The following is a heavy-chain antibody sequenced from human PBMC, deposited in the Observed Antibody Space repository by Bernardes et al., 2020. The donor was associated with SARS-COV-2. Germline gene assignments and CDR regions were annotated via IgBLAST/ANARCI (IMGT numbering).Heavy chain of an antibody. V-gene: IGHV4-59*08. CDR1: GGTIVNYY. CDR2: MFSRGYT. Sequence: SETLCLTCTASGGTIVNYYWNWIRQPPGKGLEWMGSMFSRGYTVYYPSLLSRVSISIDTCKNQFSLRLSSVTAADTAVYFCAKSTILGGTWKSPCDYRGPGTLVTVSS. CDR3: AKSTILGGTWKSPCDY. J-gene: IGHJ4*02. D-gene: IGHD1-26*01.